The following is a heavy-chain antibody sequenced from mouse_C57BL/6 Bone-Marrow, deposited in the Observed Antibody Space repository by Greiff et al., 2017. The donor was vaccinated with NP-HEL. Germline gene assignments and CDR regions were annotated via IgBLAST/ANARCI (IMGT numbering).Heavy chain of an antibody. CDR1: GFTFSSYT. Sequence: EVKLVESGGGLVKPGGSLKLSCAASGFTFSSYTMSWVRQTPEKRLEWVATISGGGGNTYYPDSVKGRFTISRDNAKDTLYLQMSSLRSEDTALYYCARPLYYYGSFDYWGQGTTLTVSS. J-gene: IGHJ2*01. V-gene: IGHV5-9*01. CDR3: ARPLYYYGSFDY. D-gene: IGHD1-1*01. CDR2: ISGGGGNT.